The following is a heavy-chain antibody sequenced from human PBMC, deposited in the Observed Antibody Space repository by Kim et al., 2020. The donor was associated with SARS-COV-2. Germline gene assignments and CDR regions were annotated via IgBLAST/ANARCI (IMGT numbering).Heavy chain of an antibody. CDR1: GFTFSSYG. D-gene: IGHD3-16*02. CDR3: ARPPNYDYVWGSYRQYYFDY. CDR2: ISYDGSNK. V-gene: IGHV3-33*05. J-gene: IGHJ4*02. Sequence: GGSLRLSCAASGFTFSSYGMHWVRQAPGKGLEWVAVISYDGSNKYYADSVKGRFTISRDNSKNTLYLQMNSLRAEDTAVYYCARPPNYDYVWGSYRQYYFDYWGQGTLVTVSS.